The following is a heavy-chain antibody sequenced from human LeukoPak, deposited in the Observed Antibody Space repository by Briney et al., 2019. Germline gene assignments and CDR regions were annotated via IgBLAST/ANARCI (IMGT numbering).Heavy chain of an antibody. CDR2: IYYSGST. J-gene: IGHJ3*02. CDR3: ARVKVEWLQLVSPRENAFDI. CDR1: GGSIISYY. Sequence: PSETLSLTCTVSGGSIISYYGSWIRQPPGKGLEWIGYIYYSGSTNYNPSLKSRVTISVATSKNQFSLKLSSVTAAVTAVYYCARVKVEWLQLVSPRENAFDIWGLGTMVTVSP. D-gene: IGHD5-24*01. V-gene: IGHV4-59*01.